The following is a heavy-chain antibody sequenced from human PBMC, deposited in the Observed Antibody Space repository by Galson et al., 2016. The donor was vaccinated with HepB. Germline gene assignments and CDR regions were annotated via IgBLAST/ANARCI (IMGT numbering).Heavy chain of an antibody. CDR1: GITFSSYN. CDR3: AKDPYYYGSGASVFDS. D-gene: IGHD3-10*01. Sequence: SLRLSCAASGITFSSYNMSWVRQAPGKGLEWVSSISATGGSTYYADSLKGRFTIPRGNSKDTLFLQMNSLRAEDTAVYYCAKDPYYYGSGASVFDSWGQGTLVTVSS. V-gene: IGHV3-23*01. J-gene: IGHJ4*02. CDR2: ISATGGST.